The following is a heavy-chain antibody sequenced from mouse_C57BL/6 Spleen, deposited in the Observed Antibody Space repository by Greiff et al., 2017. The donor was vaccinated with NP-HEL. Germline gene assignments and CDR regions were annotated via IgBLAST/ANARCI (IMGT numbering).Heavy chain of an antibody. D-gene: IGHD4-1*01. Sequence: QVQLKESGAELVRPGASVTLSYKASGYTFTDYEMHWVKQTPVHGLEWIGAIDPETGGTAYNQKFKGKAILTADKSSSTAYMELRSLTSEDSAVYYCTRENWDRTYWGQGTLVTVSA. CDR1: GYTFTDYE. CDR3: TRENWDRTY. CDR2: IDPETGGT. V-gene: IGHV1-15*01. J-gene: IGHJ3*01.